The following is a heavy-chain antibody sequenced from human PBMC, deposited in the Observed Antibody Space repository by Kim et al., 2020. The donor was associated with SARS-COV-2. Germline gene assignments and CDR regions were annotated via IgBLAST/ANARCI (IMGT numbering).Heavy chain of an antibody. D-gene: IGHD3-10*01. Sequence: GGSLRLSCAASGFTFSSYGMHWVRQAPGKGLEWVAVISYDGSNKYYADSVKGRFTISRDNSKNTLYLQMNSLRAEDTAVYYCAKEGGYYGSGSYDHYYYGMDVWGQGTTVTVSS. CDR1: GFTFSSYG. V-gene: IGHV3-30*18. CDR3: AKEGGYYGSGSYDHYYYGMDV. CDR2: ISYDGSNK. J-gene: IGHJ6*02.